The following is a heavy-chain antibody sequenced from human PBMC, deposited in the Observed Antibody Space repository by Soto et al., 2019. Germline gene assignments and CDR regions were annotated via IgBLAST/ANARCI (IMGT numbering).Heavy chain of an antibody. J-gene: IGHJ3*02. D-gene: IGHD1-20*01. CDR3: AKMGISTPYAFDI. Sequence: EVQLLESGGGLVQPGGSLRLSCAASGFTFNSYAMSWVRQAPGKGLEWVSAISGSGGSTYYADSVKGRFTISRDNSKNTLYLQMNSLRPEDTAVYYCAKMGISTPYAFDIWGQGTMVTVSS. V-gene: IGHV3-23*01. CDR1: GFTFNSYA. CDR2: ISGSGGST.